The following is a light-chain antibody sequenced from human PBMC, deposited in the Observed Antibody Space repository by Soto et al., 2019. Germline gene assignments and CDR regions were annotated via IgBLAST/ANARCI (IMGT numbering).Light chain of an antibody. J-gene: IGLJ2*01. CDR3: SSYTSSSNFV. CDR1: SSDVGGYNY. V-gene: IGLV2-14*01. Sequence: QSALTQPASVSGSPGQSITISCTGTSSDVGGYNYVSWYQQHPGKAPKLMIYEVSHRPSGVSTRFSGSKSGNTASLTISGLQAEDEDDYYCSSYTSSSNFVFGGGTKLTVL. CDR2: EVS.